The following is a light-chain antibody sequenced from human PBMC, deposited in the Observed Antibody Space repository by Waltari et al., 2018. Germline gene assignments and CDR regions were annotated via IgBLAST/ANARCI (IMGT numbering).Light chain of an antibody. Sequence: DVVMTQSPLSLPVTLGQPASISCRSSQSLVSSDGNTYLSWFHQRPGQSPRRLIYEVSNRDSGVPDRFSGSGSGTDFTLKISRVEAEDVGVYYCMQGAHWGTTFGQGTKVEIK. J-gene: IGKJ1*01. V-gene: IGKV2-30*01. CDR2: EVS. CDR3: MQGAHWGTT. CDR1: QSLVSSDGNTY.